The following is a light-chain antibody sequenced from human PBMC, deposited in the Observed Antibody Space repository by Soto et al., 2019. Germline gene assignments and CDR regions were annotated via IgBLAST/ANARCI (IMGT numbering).Light chain of an antibody. J-gene: IGKJ1*01. V-gene: IGKV1-5*03. CDR1: QSISAW. Sequence: DVQMTQSPATLSASVGDRVSINCRASQSISAWLAWYQQKPGKAPRLLIYKASTLEIGVPSRFSGSGSGTEFTLTISSLQPDDVAIYYCLQHNDFPWTFGQGAKVDIK. CDR3: LQHNDFPWT. CDR2: KAS.